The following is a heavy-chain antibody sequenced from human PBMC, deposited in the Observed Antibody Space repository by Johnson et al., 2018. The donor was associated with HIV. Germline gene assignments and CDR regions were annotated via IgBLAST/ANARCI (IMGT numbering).Heavy chain of an antibody. D-gene: IGHD6-13*01. J-gene: IGHJ3*02. V-gene: IGHV3-30-3*01. Sequence: VQLVESGGGVVQPGRSLRLSCAASGFTFSRNAMHWVRQAPGKGLEWVAVISFDGNNKHYADSVRGRFTVSRDNSKNTLYLQMDSLRPDDTSLYYCARGRKDIEAADGLDNDGFAIWGQGTMVSVSS. CDR1: GFTFSRNA. CDR3: ARGRKDIEAADGLDNDGFAI. CDR2: ISFDGNNK.